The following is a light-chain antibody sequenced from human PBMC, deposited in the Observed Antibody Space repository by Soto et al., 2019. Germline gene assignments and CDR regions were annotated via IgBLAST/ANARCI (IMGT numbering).Light chain of an antibody. Sequence: EIVLTQSPGTLSLSPGERATLSCRASQSVGNNYLAWYQQKPGQAPRRLIHDASVRATGIPDRFSGSGSGTDFTLTISRLDPVDFAVYYCQQCASPPITFGQGTRLEI. CDR2: DAS. CDR1: QSVGNNY. CDR3: QQCASPPIT. J-gene: IGKJ5*01. V-gene: IGKV3-20*01.